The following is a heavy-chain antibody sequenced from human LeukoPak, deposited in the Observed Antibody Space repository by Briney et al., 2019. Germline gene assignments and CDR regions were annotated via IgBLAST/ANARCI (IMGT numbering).Heavy chain of an antibody. J-gene: IGHJ6*03. CDR3: ARAHPDIVVVPAAMFYYYYYMDV. CDR2: IYTSGST. D-gene: IGHD2-2*01. CDR1: GGFISSYY. V-gene: IGHV4-4*07. Sequence: PSETLSLTCTVSGGFISSYYWSWIRQPAGKGLECIGRIYTSGSTNYNPSLKSRVTMSVDTSKNQFSLKLSSVTAADTAVYYCARAHPDIVVVPAAMFYYYYYMDVWGKGTTVTVSS.